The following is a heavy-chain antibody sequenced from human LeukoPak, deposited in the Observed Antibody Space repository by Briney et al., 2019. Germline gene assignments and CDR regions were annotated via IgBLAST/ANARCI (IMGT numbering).Heavy chain of an antibody. J-gene: IGHJ6*02. CDR3: ARVVAGDFGMDV. D-gene: IGHD2-15*01. CDR2: IIPIFGTA. Sequence: SVKVSCKASGGTFSSYAISWVRQAPGQGLEWMGGIIPIFGTANYAQKFQGRVTITADESTSTAYMELSSLRSEDTAVYYCARVVAGDFGMDVWGQGTTVTVSS. CDR1: GGTFSSYA. V-gene: IGHV1-69*13.